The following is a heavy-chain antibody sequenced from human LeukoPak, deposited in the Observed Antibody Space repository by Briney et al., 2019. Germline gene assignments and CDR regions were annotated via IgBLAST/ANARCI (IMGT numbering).Heavy chain of an antibody. J-gene: IGHJ4*02. CDR3: AKGLLEMATISYFDY. D-gene: IGHD5-24*01. V-gene: IGHV3-23*01. CDR2: ISGSGGST. CDR1: GFTFSGFW. Sequence: PGGSLRLSCAVSGFTFSGFWMSWSRQAPGKGLEWVSAISGSGGSTYYADSVKGRFTISRDNSKNTLYLQMNSLRAEDTAVYYCAKGLLEMATISYFDYWGQGTLVTVSS.